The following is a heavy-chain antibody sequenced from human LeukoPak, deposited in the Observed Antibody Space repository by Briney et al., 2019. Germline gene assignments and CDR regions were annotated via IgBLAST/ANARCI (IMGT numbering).Heavy chain of an antibody. Sequence: GGSLRLSCAASGFTFSSYWMSWVRQAPGKGLEWVANINKDGGEKYYVDSVKGRFTISRDNAKNSLYLQMNSLRADDTAVYYCVKDSPPRCSGSPPAYRGQGTLVTVSS. J-gene: IGHJ4*02. D-gene: IGHD1-26*01. CDR1: GFTFSSYW. CDR3: VKDSPPRCSGSPPAY. V-gene: IGHV3-7*03. CDR2: INKDGGEK.